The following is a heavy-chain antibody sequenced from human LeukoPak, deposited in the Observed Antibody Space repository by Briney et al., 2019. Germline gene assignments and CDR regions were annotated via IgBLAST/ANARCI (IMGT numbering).Heavy chain of an antibody. J-gene: IGHJ6*03. D-gene: IGHD3-22*01. V-gene: IGHV4-59*01. CDR3: ARSPPTYYYDSSGYYYYYMDV. Sequence: PSETLSLTCTVSGGSISSYYWSWIRQPPGKGLEWIGYIYYSGSTNYNPSLKSRVTISVDTSKNQFSLKLSSVTAADTAVYYCARSPPTYYYDSSGYYYYYMDVWGKGTTVTVSS. CDR1: GGSISSYY. CDR2: IYYSGST.